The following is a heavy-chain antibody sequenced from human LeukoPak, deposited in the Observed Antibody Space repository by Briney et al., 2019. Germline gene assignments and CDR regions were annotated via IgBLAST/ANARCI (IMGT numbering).Heavy chain of an antibody. Sequence: PSETLSLTCTVSGGSISSGDYYWSWIRQPPGKGLEWIGYIYYSGSTYYNPSLKSRVTISVDTSKNQFSPKLSSVTAADTAVYYCARGLVLGESLTHFDYWGQGTLVTVSS. D-gene: IGHD3-10*01. CDR2: IYYSGST. CDR3: ARGLVLGESLTHFDY. J-gene: IGHJ4*02. CDR1: GGSISSGDYY. V-gene: IGHV4-30-4*08.